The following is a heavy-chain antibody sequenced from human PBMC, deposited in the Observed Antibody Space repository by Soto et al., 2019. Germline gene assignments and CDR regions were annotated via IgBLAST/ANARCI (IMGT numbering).Heavy chain of an antibody. J-gene: IGHJ4*02. V-gene: IGHV3-53*04. CDR3: ASQTVAGSNALDY. Sequence: EVQLVESGGGLVQPGGSLRLSCAASGLTVSSNYMNWVRQAPGKGLEWVSVIYTGGSTYYADSMKGRFTISRHNSKNTLYLQMNSLRAEDTAVYYCASQTVAGSNALDYWGQGTLVTVSS. D-gene: IGHD6-19*01. CDR1: GLTVSSNY. CDR2: IYTGGST.